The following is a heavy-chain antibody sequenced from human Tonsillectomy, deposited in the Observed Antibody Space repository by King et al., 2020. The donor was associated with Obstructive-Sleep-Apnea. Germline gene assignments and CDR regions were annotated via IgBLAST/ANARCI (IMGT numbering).Heavy chain of an antibody. CDR2: IYYTGII. CDR3: ARGYSYHPTGQLYYFDH. V-gene: IGHV4-59*01. J-gene: IGHJ4*02. CDR1: GASISNYY. D-gene: IGHD3-10*01. Sequence: QLQESGPGLVKPSETLSLTCTVSGASISNYYWSWIRQPPGKGLEWIGYIYYTGIINYTPSLRSRVTISVDTSKTQFSLKLTSVTAADTAVYYCARGYSYHPTGQLYYFDHWGQGTLVTVSS.